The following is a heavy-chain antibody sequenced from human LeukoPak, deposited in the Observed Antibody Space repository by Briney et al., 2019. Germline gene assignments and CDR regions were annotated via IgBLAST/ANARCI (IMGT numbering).Heavy chain of an antibody. CDR2: ISSSGSTI. CDR1: GFTFSDYY. V-gene: IGHV3-11*01. D-gene: IGHD2-15*01. CDR3: ATSYCSGGSCSFDY. Sequence: SGGSLRLSCAASGFTFSDYYMSWIRQAPGKGLEWVSYISSSGSTIYYADSVKGRFTISRDNAKNSLYLQMNSLRAEDTAVYYCATSYCSGGSCSFDYWGQGTLVTVSS. J-gene: IGHJ4*02.